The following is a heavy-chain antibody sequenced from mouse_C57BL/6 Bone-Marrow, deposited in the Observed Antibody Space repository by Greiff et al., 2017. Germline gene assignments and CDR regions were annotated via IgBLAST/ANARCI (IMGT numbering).Heavy chain of an antibody. J-gene: IGHJ4*01. Sequence: QVQLQQSGPELVKPGASVKISCKASGYAFSSSWMNWVKQRPGKGLEWIGRIYPGDGDTNYNGKFKGKATLTADKSSSTAYMQLSSLTSEDSAVYFCARTSLLLRPLVDYWGQGTSVTVSS. CDR1: GYAFSSSW. CDR2: IYPGDGDT. V-gene: IGHV1-82*01. CDR3: ARTSLLLRPLVDY. D-gene: IGHD1-1*01.